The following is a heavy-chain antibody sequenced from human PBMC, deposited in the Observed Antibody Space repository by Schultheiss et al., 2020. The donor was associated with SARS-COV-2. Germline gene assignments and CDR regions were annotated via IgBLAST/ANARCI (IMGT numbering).Heavy chain of an antibody. CDR2: IYHSGST. Sequence: SQTLSLTCTVSGGSISSGSYYWSWIRQPPGKGLEWIGSIYHSGSTYYNPSLKSRVTISVDTSKNQFSLKLTSVTAADTAVYYCARGTMAYSSSYYYFDQWGQGTLVTVSS. V-gene: IGHV4-39*07. D-gene: IGHD6-13*01. CDR1: GGSISSGSYY. CDR3: ARGTMAYSSSYYYFDQ. J-gene: IGHJ4*02.